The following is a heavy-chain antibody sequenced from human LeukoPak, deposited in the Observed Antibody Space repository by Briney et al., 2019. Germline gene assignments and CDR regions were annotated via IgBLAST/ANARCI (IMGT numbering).Heavy chain of an antibody. CDR2: IIPLTGVV. CDR3: ARERRCSAGSCYAADLDS. D-gene: IGHD2-15*01. Sequence: SVKVSCKTSADIFSSYAINWVRQASGQGLEWMGRIIPLTGVVNYGQKLQTRVTISADKSTSTAYMEVSSLRFEDTAVYFCARERRCSAGSCYAADLDSWGQGTLVTVSS. V-gene: IGHV1-69*04. J-gene: IGHJ4*02. CDR1: ADIFSSYA.